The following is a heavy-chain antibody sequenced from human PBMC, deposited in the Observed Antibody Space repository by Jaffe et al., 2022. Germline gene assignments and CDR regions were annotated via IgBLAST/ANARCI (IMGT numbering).Heavy chain of an antibody. J-gene: IGHJ5*02. Sequence: QVQLVQSGAEVKKPGASVKVSCKASGYTFTSYDINWVRQATGQGLEWMGWMNPNSGNTGYAQKFQGRVTMTRNTSISTAYMELSSLRSEDTAVYYCARGQFLYSSSWYRFDHWFDPWGQGTLVTVSS. CDR2: MNPNSGNT. CDR1: GYTFTSYD. CDR3: ARGQFLYSSSWYRFDHWFDP. V-gene: IGHV1-8*01. D-gene: IGHD6-13*01.